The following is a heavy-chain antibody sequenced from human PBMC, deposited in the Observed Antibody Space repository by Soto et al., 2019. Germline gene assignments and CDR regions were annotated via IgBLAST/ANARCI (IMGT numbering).Heavy chain of an antibody. D-gene: IGHD6-13*01. Sequence: QVQLVESGGGVVQPGRSLRLSCAASGFTFSSYAMHWVRQAPGKGLEWVAVISYDGSNKYYADSVKGRFTISRDNSKNTLYLQMNSRRAEDTAVYYCARLGYSSSWYVGTYYYYYGMDVWGQGTTVTVSS. J-gene: IGHJ6*02. CDR3: ARLGYSSSWYVGTYYYYYGMDV. CDR1: GFTFSSYA. CDR2: ISYDGSNK. V-gene: IGHV3-30-3*01.